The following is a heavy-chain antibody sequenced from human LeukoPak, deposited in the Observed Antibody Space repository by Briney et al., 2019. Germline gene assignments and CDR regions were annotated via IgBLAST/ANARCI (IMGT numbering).Heavy chain of an antibody. J-gene: IGHJ4*02. V-gene: IGHV3-30*02. D-gene: IGHD5-18*01. CDR1: GFTFSSFD. Sequence: GGSLRLSCAASGFTFSSFDIHWVRQAPGKGLQWVAFIRNDGSNKYYADSVRGRFTISRDNSKNTLYLQMNSLRAEDTAVYYCARVGEYSYFYGFDYWGQGTLVTVSS. CDR2: IRNDGSNK. CDR3: ARVGEYSYFYGFDY.